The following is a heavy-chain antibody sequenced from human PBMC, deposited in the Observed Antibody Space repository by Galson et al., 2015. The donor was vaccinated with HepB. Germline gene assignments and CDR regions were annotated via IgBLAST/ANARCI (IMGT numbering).Heavy chain of an antibody. CDR3: ARLPNYYGSGSDKDP. D-gene: IGHD3-10*01. V-gene: IGHV1-69*04. CDR1: GGTFGSYA. Sequence: SVKVSCKASGGTFGSYAISWVRQAPGQGLEWMGRIIPILGIANYAQKFQGRVTITADKSTSTAYMELSSLRSEDTAVYYCARLPNYYGSGSDKDPWGQGTLVTVSS. CDR2: IIPILGIA. J-gene: IGHJ5*02.